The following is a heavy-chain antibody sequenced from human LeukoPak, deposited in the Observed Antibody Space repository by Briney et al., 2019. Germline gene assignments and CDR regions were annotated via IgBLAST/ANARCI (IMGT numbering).Heavy chain of an antibody. J-gene: IGHJ4*02. CDR3: TTLQMYYYDSSGYYFFDY. D-gene: IGHD3-22*01. Sequence: PGGSLRLSCAASGFTFNNAWMNWVRQAPGKGLEWVGRIKSKTDGGTTEYAAPVRGRFTLSRDDSRNTLHLQMNSLKTEDTAVYYCTTLQMYYYDSSGYYFFDYWGQGTLVTVSS. V-gene: IGHV3-15*01. CDR1: GFTFNNAW. CDR2: IKSKTDGGTT.